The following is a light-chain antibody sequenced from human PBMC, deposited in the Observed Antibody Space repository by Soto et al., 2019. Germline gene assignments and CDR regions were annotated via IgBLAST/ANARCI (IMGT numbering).Light chain of an antibody. J-gene: IGKJ4*01. CDR1: RIIRDN. Sequence: EIVLTQSPGTLSLSPGERATLYCRASRIIRDNYLAWYQQRPGQSPRLLISGASNRASGVPVRFRGSGSGTEFTLTISSLQSEDSAVYYCHQYNNWLALTFGGGTKVDIK. CDR3: HQYNNWLALT. V-gene: IGKV3D-15*01. CDR2: GAS.